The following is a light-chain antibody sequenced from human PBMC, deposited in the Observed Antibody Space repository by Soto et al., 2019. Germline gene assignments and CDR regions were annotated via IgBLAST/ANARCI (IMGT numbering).Light chain of an antibody. CDR3: QQYGSSPIT. Sequence: EIVLTQSPGTLSLSPGERATLSCRASQSVSSNYLVWYQQKPGQAPRVLIYVASSRATGIPDRFSGSGSGTDFTLTISRLEPEDFAVYYCQQYGSSPITFGQGTRLEIQ. V-gene: IGKV3-20*01. J-gene: IGKJ5*01. CDR1: QSVSSNY. CDR2: VAS.